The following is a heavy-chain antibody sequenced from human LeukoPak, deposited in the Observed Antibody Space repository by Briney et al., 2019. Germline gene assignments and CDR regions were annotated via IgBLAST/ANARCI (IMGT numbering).Heavy chain of an antibody. CDR2: ISGSGGST. Sequence: GGSLRLSCAASGFTFSSYAMSWVRQAPGKGLEWVSAISGSGGSTYYADSVKGRFTISRDNSKNTLYLQMNSMRADDTAVYYRAKDSIRYFGPMDVWGKGTTVTVSS. CDR3: AKDSIRYFGPMDV. V-gene: IGHV3-23*01. CDR1: GFTFSSYA. J-gene: IGHJ6*03. D-gene: IGHD3-9*01.